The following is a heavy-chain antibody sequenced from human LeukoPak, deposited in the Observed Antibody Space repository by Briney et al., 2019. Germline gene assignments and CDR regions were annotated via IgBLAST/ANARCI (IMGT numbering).Heavy chain of an antibody. V-gene: IGHV3-30*02. CDR3: AKAFFLVRGVAKHFDC. J-gene: IGHJ4*02. D-gene: IGHD3-10*01. CDR1: GFTFSSYG. CDR2: IRYDGSNK. Sequence: GGSLRRSCAASGFTFSSYGMHWVRQAPGKGLEWVAFIRYDGSNKYYADSVKGRFTISRDNSKNTLYLQMNSLRAEDTAVYYCAKAFFLVRGVAKHFDCWGQGTLVTVSS.